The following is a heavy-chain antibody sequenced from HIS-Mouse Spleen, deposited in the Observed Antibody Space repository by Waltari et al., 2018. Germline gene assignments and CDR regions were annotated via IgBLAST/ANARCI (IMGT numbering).Heavy chain of an antibody. D-gene: IGHD1-7*01. CDR3: AGYNGNYGTDY. CDR2: INNSGST. CDR1: GGSFSGYY. Sequence: QVQLQQWGAGLLKPSETLSLTCAVYGGSFSGYYWRWIRQPPGKGLEWIGEINNSGSTNHNPTLKSRVTISVDTAKNQFSLKLSSVTAADTAVYYCAGYNGNYGTDYWGQGTLVTVSS. J-gene: IGHJ4*02. V-gene: IGHV4-34*01.